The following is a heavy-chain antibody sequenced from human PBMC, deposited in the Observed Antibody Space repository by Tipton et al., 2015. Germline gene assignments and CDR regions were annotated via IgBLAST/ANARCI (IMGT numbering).Heavy chain of an antibody. Sequence: SLRLSCAASGFTFSSYAMSWVRQAPGNGLEWVSGISSSGGRTYYADSVKGRFTISRDNSKSTLYLQMNSLRAEDTAVYYCAREVVGGYCSGGRCPGFDYWGQGTLVTVSS. CDR2: ISSSGGRT. CDR3: AREVVGGYCSGGRCPGFDY. J-gene: IGHJ4*02. V-gene: IGHV3-23*01. D-gene: IGHD2-15*01. CDR1: GFTFSSYA.